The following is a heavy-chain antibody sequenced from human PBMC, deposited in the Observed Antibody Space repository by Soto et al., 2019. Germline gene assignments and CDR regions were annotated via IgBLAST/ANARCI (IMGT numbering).Heavy chain of an antibody. D-gene: IGHD5-12*01. CDR2: IRSVPYGGTT. J-gene: IGHJ4*02. CDR3: TRMDSAYAIFHX. Sequence: PGGSLRLSCSTSGFVFADYGLNWFRQAPGKGLEWVGFIRSVPYGGTTEYAASVKGRFTISVDVSKSIGYLQMNSLQTEDTAVYFCTRMDSAYAIFHXWGQGTLVTVSX. CDR1: GFVFADYG. V-gene: IGHV3-49*03.